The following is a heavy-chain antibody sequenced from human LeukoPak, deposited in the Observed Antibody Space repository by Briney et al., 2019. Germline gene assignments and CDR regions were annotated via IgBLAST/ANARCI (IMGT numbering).Heavy chain of an antibody. CDR3: ARGATGTTGFYFDY. CDR2: ISYDGNNK. V-gene: IGHV3-30-3*01. D-gene: IGHD1-1*01. J-gene: IGHJ4*02. Sequence: PGRSLRLSCAASGFTFSRSAMHWVRQAPGKGLEWVAVISYDGNNKYYADSVKGRFTISRDNSKNTLYLEMNSLRTEDTALYYCARGATGTTGFYFDYWGQGTLVTVSS. CDR1: GFTFSRSA.